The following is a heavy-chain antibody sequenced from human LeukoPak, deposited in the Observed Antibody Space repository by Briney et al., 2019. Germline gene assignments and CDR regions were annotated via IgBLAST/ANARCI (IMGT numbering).Heavy chain of an antibody. CDR2: ISYDGDNK. CDR3: ARQGDTASWYFDY. J-gene: IGHJ4*02. Sequence: HAGGSLRLSCAASGFTFSSHWMHWVRQAPGKGLEWVAVISYDGDNKDYADSVKGQVTISRDNSKSTQYLQMDSLRPGDTAVYYCARQGDTASWYFDYWGQGTLVTVSS. D-gene: IGHD2-21*02. V-gene: IGHV3-30-3*01. CDR1: GFTFSSHW.